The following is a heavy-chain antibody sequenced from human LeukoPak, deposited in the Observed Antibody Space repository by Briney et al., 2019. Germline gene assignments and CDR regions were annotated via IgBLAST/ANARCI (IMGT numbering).Heavy chain of an antibody. CDR1: GFTFSSYA. CDR3: ARDYKWGQALDY. D-gene: IGHD1-1*01. Sequence: PGGSLRLSCAASGFTFSSYAMHWVRQAPGKGLEWVAVISYDGSNKYYADSVKGRFTISRDNSKNTLYLQMNSLRPEDTAVYYCARDYKWGQALDYWGQGTLVTVSS. J-gene: IGHJ4*02. V-gene: IGHV3-30-3*01. CDR2: ISYDGSNK.